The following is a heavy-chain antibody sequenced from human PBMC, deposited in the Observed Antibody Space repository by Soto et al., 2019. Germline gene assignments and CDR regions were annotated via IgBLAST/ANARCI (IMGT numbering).Heavy chain of an antibody. J-gene: IGHJ6*02. Sequence: ASVKVSCKASGGTFSSYAISWVRQAPGQGLEWMGGIIPIFGTANYAQKFQGRVTITADESTSTAYMELSSLRSEDTAVYYCASTDVWGSYRYYYYYGMDVWGQGTTVTVSS. CDR2: IIPIFGTA. V-gene: IGHV1-69*13. CDR3: ASTDVWGSYRYYYYYGMDV. CDR1: GGTFSSYA. D-gene: IGHD3-16*02.